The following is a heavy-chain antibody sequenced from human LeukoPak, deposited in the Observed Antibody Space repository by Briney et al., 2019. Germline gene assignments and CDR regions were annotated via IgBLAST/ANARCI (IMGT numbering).Heavy chain of an antibody. CDR3: ATGYCSGGSCYSDLYYYYGMDV. D-gene: IGHD2-15*01. CDR1: GFTFSSYA. CDR2: ISGSGGST. J-gene: IGHJ6*02. Sequence: GGSLRLSCAASGFTFSSYAMSWVRQAPGKGLEWVSAISGSGGSTYYADSVKGRFTISRDNSKNTLYLQMNSLRAEDAAVYYCATGYCSGGSCYSDLYYYYGMDVWGQGTTVTVSS. V-gene: IGHV3-23*01.